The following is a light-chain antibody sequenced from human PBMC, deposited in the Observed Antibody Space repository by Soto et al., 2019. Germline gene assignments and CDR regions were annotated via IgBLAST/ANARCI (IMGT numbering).Light chain of an antibody. J-gene: IGKJ2*01. CDR1: QSISSW. CDR3: QQYNSYPGYT. V-gene: IGKV1-5*03. Sequence: DIQMTQSPSTLSASVGDRVTITCRASQSISSWLAWYQQKPRKAPKLLIYKASSLESGVPSRFSGSGSGTEFTLTISSLQPDDFATYYCQQYNSYPGYTFGQGTKLEIK. CDR2: KAS.